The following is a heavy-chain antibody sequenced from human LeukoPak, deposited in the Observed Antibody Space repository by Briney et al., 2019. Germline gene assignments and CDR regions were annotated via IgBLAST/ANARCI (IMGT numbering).Heavy chain of an antibody. CDR2: ISNTTTYT. D-gene: IGHD5-12*01. J-gene: IGHJ3*02. CDR1: GFAFSYYY. Sequence: PGGSLRLSCAASGFAFSYYYMSWIRQAPGKGLEWVSYISNTTTYTNYADSVKGRFTISRDNAKNPLYLQMNSLRAEDTAVYYCARVGGYSGYGEDAFDIWGQGTMVTVSS. CDR3: ARVGGYSGYGEDAFDI. V-gene: IGHV3-11*06.